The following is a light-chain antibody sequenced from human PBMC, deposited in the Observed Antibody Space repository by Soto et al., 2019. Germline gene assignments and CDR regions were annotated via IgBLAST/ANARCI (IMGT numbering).Light chain of an antibody. J-gene: IGKJ1*01. CDR1: QSISNY. CDR2: AAF. CDR3: QQSYRTPRT. Sequence: DIQMTQSPSSLSASVGDRVTITCLASQSISNYLNWYQQKPGKAPNLLSYAAFSLHSAVPSRFSGSESGTDFTLTISSLQPDDFSTYYCQQSYRTPRTFGQGTKVEIK. V-gene: IGKV1-39*01.